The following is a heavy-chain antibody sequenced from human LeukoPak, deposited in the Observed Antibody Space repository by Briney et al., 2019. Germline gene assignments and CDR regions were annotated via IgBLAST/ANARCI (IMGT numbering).Heavy chain of an antibody. CDR2: IYYSGST. J-gene: IGHJ4*02. CDR1: GGSISSYY. V-gene: IGHV4-59*08. D-gene: IGHD6-13*01. Sequence: SETLSLTCTVSGGSISSYYWSWIRQPPGKGLEWIGYIYYSGSTNYNPSLKSRVTISVDTSKNQFSLKLSSVTAADTAVYYCARRGIAAAGGDFDYWGQGTLVTVSS. CDR3: ARRGIAAAGGDFDY.